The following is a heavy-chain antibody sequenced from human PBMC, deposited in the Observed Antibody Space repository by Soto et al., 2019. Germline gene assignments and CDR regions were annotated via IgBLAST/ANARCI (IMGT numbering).Heavy chain of an antibody. D-gene: IGHD5-12*01. J-gene: IGHJ5*02. Sequence: SQTLSLTCAISGASVSSNTASWNWIRQSPSRGLEWLGRTYFGSKWYNDYAVSVKSRTIINPDTSNNQFSLQLNSATPEDTAVYFCAKGDNLGPKTGYAFDPWGQGIMVTVS. V-gene: IGHV6-1*01. CDR2: TYFGSKWYN. CDR3: AKGDNLGPKTGYAFDP. CDR1: GASVSSNTAS.